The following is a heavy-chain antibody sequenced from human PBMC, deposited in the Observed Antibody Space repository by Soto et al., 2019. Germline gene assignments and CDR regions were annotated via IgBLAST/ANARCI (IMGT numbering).Heavy chain of an antibody. D-gene: IGHD3-16*01. CDR2: IFHGGNT. V-gene: IGHV4-38-2*01. CDR1: GFFLSSGKY. J-gene: IGHJ4*02. CDR3: ARALYGGIDY. Sequence: SETLYLTCAVSGFFLSSGKYWGWIRKPPGKGLEWIGSIFHGGNTYYNPSLKSRVTISVDTSKNQFSLKLSSVTAADTAVYYCARALYGGIDYWGQGTLVTVSS.